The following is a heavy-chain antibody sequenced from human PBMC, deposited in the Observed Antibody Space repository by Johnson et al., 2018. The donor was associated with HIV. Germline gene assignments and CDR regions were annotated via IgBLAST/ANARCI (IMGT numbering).Heavy chain of an antibody. CDR2: IYSGGST. D-gene: IGHD3-10*01. CDR3: ARDRGLDAFDI. J-gene: IGHJ3*02. Sequence: VQLVESGGGLVKPGGSLRLSCAASGFTVSSNYMSWIRQAPGKGLEWVSVIYSGGSTYYAESVKGRFTISRDNSKNTVYLQMNSLRGEDTAVYYCARDRGLDAFDIWGQGTMVTVSS. CDR1: GFTVSSNY. V-gene: IGHV3-66*01.